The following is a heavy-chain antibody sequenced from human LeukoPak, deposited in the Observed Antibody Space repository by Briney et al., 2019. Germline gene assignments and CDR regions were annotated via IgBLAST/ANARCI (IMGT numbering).Heavy chain of an antibody. CDR3: ARARSAAGNFDF. D-gene: IGHD6-13*01. CDR2: IYYSGST. V-gene: IGHV4-31*03. CDR1: GGSISSGGYY. Sequence: SETLSLTCTVSGGSISSGGYYWSWIRQHPGKGLEWIGYIYYSGSTYYNPSLKSRVTISADTSKNQFSLKLSSVTAADAAVYFCARARSAAGNFDFWGQGTLVTVSS. J-gene: IGHJ4*02.